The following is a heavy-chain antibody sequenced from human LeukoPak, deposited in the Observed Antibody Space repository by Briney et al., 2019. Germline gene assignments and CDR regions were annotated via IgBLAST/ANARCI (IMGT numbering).Heavy chain of an antibody. CDR3: ARGAMVGGVIVNYSYHYMAV. D-gene: IGHD3-10*01. CDR2: IYTSGST. Sequence: WETLSLTCTVSGGSISSYYWSWIRQPAGKGLEWIGRIYTSGSTNYNPSLKSRVTMSVDTSKNQFSLKLSSVTAADTAVYYCARGAMVGGVIVNYSYHYMAVWGKGTAVTIPS. V-gene: IGHV4-4*07. J-gene: IGHJ6*03. CDR1: GGSISSYY.